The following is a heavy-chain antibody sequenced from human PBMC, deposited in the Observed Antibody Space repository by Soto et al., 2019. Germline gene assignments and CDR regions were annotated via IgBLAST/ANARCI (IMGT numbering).Heavy chain of an antibody. CDR2: IYWDDDK. CDR1: GFSLSTRGVG. J-gene: IGHJ5*02. CDR3: AHRVVSRERWWFDP. D-gene: IGHD2-2*01. V-gene: IGHV2-5*02. Sequence: QITLKESGPTLVKPTQTLTLTCTFSGFSLSTRGVGVGWIRQPPGKALEWLALIYWDDDKRYRPSLKSRLTIPKDTSNTQVVLIMTNMDPVDTATYYCAHRVVSRERWWFDPWGQGTLVTVSS.